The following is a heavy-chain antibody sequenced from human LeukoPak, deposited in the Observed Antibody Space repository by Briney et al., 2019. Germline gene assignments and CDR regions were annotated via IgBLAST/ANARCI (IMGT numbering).Heavy chain of an antibody. CDR3: AGDPNSAL. D-gene: IGHD2-21*01. V-gene: IGHV4-4*07. CDR1: GGSISGSY. CDR2: IYTSGST. J-gene: IGHJ4*02. Sequence: PSETLSLTCTVSGGSISGSYWSWIRQPAGKGLEWIGRIYTSGSTDYNYNPSLKSRVTMSVDTSKNQLYLKLSSVTAADTAMYYCAGDPNSALWGQGTLVTVSS.